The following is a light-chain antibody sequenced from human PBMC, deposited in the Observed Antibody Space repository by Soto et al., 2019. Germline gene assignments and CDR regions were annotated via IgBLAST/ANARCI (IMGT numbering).Light chain of an antibody. CDR3: SSFTSTNTVL. CDR1: SSDVGGYNY. J-gene: IGLJ2*01. Sequence: QSALTQPASVSGSPGQSITISCTGTSSDVGGYNYVSWYLQHPGKAPKLMIYNVSNRPSGVSNRFSGSKSGNTASLTISGLQAEDEGHYYCSSFTSTNTVLFGGGTKLTVL. V-gene: IGLV2-14*01. CDR2: NVS.